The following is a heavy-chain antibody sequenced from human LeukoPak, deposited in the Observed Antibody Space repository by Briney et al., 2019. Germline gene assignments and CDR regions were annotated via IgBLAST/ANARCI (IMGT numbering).Heavy chain of an antibody. CDR2: ISGSGGST. J-gene: IGHJ4*02. V-gene: IGHV3-23*01. Sequence: PGGSLRLSCTASGFTFGSYAMSWVRQAPGKGLEWVSGISGSGGSTYYADSVKGRFTISRDNSKNTLYLQMNSLRAGDTAVYYCAKDRSGYDYYGQFYFDYWGQGTLVTVSS. CDR3: AKDRSGYDYYGQFYFDY. D-gene: IGHD5-12*01. CDR1: GFTFGSYA.